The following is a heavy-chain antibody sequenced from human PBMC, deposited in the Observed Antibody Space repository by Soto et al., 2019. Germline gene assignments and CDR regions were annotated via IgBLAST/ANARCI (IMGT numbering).Heavy chain of an antibody. D-gene: IGHD2-8*01. CDR1: GFTFSSYG. V-gene: IGHV3-33*01. Sequence: GGSLRLSCAASGFTFSSYGMHWVRQAPGKGLEWVAVIWYDGSNKYYADSVKGRFTISRDNSKNTLYLQMNSLRAEDTAVYYCARDGHQGDVLMAYAIIHYYGMDVWGQGTTVTVSS. CDR3: ARDGHQGDVLMAYAIIHYYGMDV. CDR2: IWYDGSNK. J-gene: IGHJ6*02.